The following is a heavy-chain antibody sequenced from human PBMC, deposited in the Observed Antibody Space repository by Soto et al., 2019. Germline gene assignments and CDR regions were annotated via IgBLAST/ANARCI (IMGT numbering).Heavy chain of an antibody. CDR3: ARPGDSSSWPYYYYYGMDV. V-gene: IGHV5-10-1*01. J-gene: IGHJ6*02. CDR1: GYSFTSYW. CDR2: IDPSDSYT. D-gene: IGHD6-13*01. Sequence: PGESLKISCKGSGYSFTSYWISWVRQMPGKGLEWMGRIDPSDSYTNYSPSFQGHVTISADKSISTAYLQWSSLKASDTAMYYCARPGDSSSWPYYYYYGMDVWGQGTTVTVSS.